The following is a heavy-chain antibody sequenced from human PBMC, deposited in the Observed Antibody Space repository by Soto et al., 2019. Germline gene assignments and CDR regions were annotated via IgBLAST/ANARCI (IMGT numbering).Heavy chain of an antibody. CDR1: GYSFTSYW. J-gene: IGHJ6*02. D-gene: IGHD5-12*01. CDR3: ARSLGGGYANVNYYYYGMDV. Sequence: PGESLKISCKGSGYSFTSYWIGWVRQMPGKGLEWMGIIYPGDSDTRYSPSFQGQVTISADKSISTAYLQWSSLKASDTAMYYCARSLGGGYANVNYYYYGMDVWGQGTTVTVSS. CDR2: IYPGDSDT. V-gene: IGHV5-51*01.